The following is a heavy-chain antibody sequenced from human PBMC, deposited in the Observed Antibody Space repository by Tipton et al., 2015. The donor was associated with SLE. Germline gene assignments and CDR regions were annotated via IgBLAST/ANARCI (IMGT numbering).Heavy chain of an antibody. CDR1: GDSLSTDNYY. CDR3: ASAMTRINGIDY. Sequence: TLSLTCTVSGDSLSTDNYYWGWTRQPAGKALEWIGHIYFSGQTYYNPSLKRRVTISLDSSKAQISLKLTSVTAADTAVYYCASAMTRINGIDYWGQGTLVNVSS. CDR2: IYFSGQT. D-gene: IGHD5-24*01. V-gene: IGHV4-61*09. J-gene: IGHJ4*02.